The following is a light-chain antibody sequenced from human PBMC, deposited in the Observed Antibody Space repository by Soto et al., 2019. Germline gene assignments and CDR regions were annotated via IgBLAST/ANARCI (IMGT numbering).Light chain of an antibody. CDR3: QQYGSSLYT. Sequence: EIVLTQSPGTLSLSPGERAXLSCRASQSVSSSYLAWYQQKPGQAPRLLIYGASSRATGIPDRFSGSGSGTDFTLTISRLEPEDFAVYYCQQYGSSLYTFGQGTKLEIK. CDR2: GAS. J-gene: IGKJ2*01. V-gene: IGKV3-20*01. CDR1: QSVSSSY.